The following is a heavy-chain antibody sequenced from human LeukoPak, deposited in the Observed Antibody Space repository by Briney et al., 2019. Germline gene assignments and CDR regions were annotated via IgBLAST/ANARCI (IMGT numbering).Heavy chain of an antibody. D-gene: IGHD3-22*01. CDR1: GDSISLYY. J-gene: IGHJ5*02. CDR3: ARVTYDSTGRRWFDP. Sequence: SETLSLTCTVSGDSISLYYWTWIRQPPGKGLEWIACIYSSGSTSYNPSLKSRVSVSVDTSKTQFSLKLSSVTAADTAVYYCARVTYDSTGRRWFDPWGQGTLVTVSA. CDR2: IYSSGST. V-gene: IGHV4-59*08.